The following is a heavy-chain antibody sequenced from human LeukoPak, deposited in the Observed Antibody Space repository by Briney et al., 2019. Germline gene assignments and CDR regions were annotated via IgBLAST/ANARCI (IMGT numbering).Heavy chain of an antibody. V-gene: IGHV4-59*13. J-gene: IGHJ3*02. CDR3: ARDRVGGATAAFDI. Sequence: SGTLSLTCTVSGGSISSYYWSWVRQPPGKGLEWIGFIYYSGSTNYNPSLKSRVAISVDRSKNQFSLKLSSVTAADTAVYYCARDRVGGATAAFDIWGQGTMVTASS. CDR1: GGSISSYY. CDR2: IYYSGST. D-gene: IGHD1-26*01.